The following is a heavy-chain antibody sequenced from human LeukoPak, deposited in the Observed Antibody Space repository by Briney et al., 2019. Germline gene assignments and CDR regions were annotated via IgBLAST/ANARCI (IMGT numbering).Heavy chain of an antibody. D-gene: IGHD2/OR15-2a*01. CDR2: ISSSSSYT. CDR1: GFTFSDYY. V-gene: IGHV3-11*06. Sequence: GGSLRLSCAASGFTFSDYYMNWIRQAPGIGLEGVSFISSSSSYTKYADSVKGRFTISRDNAKNSLNLQMNSLRAEDTAVYYCARGDTSPKRNDALDIWGQGTMVSVSS. CDR3: ARGDTSPKRNDALDI. J-gene: IGHJ3*02.